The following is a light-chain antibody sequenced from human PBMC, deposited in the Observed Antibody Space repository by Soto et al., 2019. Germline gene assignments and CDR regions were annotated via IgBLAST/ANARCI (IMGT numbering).Light chain of an antibody. V-gene: IGLV2-14*01. J-gene: IGLJ2*01. Sequence: QSVLTQPASVSGSPGQSITISCTGTSSDVGGYDYVSWYQQHPGKAPKLMIYDVSDRPSGVPNRFSGSKSGNTASLTISGLQAEDEAHYYCTSYTSTNTHVVFGGGTKLTVL. CDR1: SSDVGGYDY. CDR2: DVS. CDR3: TSYTSTNTHVV.